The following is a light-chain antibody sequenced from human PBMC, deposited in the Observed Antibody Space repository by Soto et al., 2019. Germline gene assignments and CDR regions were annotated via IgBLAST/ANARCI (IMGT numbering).Light chain of an antibody. CDR3: QTYDSRLDGSV. CDR2: GNT. CDR1: YSNIGEGYQ. J-gene: IGLJ3*02. Sequence: QSALTQPPSVSGAPGHRVTISCTGTYSNIGEGYQVHWYQQLPGAAPKLLISGNTDRPSGVPDRFSASKSGTSASLAISGLQPEDEADYYCQTYDSRLDGSVFGGGTQLTVL. V-gene: IGLV1-40*01.